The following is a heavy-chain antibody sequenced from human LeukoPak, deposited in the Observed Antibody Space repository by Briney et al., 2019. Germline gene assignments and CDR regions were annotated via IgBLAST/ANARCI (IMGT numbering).Heavy chain of an antibody. Sequence: SETLSLTCTVSGSSISSAYYWGWIRQPPGKGLEWIGNIYHSESTYYNPSLKSRVTISVDTSKNQFSLKLSSVTAADTAVYYCARAGTPPYNWFDPWGQGTLVTVSS. D-gene: IGHD2-15*01. CDR1: GSSISSAYY. J-gene: IGHJ5*02. CDR2: IYHSEST. CDR3: ARAGTPPYNWFDP. V-gene: IGHV4-38-2*02.